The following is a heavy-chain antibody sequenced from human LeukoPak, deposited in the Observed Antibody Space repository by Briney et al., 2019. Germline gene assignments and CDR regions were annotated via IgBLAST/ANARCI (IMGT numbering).Heavy chain of an antibody. CDR2: IYTSGST. J-gene: IGHJ6*03. V-gene: IGHV4-4*07. Sequence: PSETLSLTCTVPGGSISSYYWSWIRQPAGKGLEWIGRIYTSGSTNYNPSLKSRVTMSVDTSKNQFSLKLSSVTAADTAVYYCARECIAVAGNYYYYYYMDVWGKGTTVTVSS. CDR3: ARECIAVAGNYYYYYYMDV. D-gene: IGHD6-19*01. CDR1: GGSISSYY.